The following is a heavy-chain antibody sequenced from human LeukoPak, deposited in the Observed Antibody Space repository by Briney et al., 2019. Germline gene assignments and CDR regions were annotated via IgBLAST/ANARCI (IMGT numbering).Heavy chain of an antibody. CDR1: GGSISRYY. J-gene: IGHJ3*01. CDR2: IYYSGST. D-gene: IGHD6-6*01. V-gene: IGHV4-59*08. CDR3: AREYSSSSGRRAFDF. Sequence: SETLSLTCTVSGGSISRYYWSWVRQPPGKGLEWIGCIYYSGSTNYNPSLKSRVTTLVDTSKNQFSLRLSSVTAADTAVYYCAREYSSSSGRRAFDFWGQGTMVTVSS.